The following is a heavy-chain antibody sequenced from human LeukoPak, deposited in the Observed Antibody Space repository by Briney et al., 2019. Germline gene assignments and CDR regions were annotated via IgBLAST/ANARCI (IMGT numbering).Heavy chain of an antibody. D-gene: IGHD6-13*01. Sequence: ASVKVSCKASGYTFTGYYLNWVRQAPGQGLEWMGRINPNSGGTSSGQKFQGRVTMTRDTSISTAYLELSSLTFDDTAVYYCARVDAASLAVHYWGQGTLVTVSS. CDR1: GYTFTGYY. CDR2: INPNSGGT. J-gene: IGHJ4*02. CDR3: ARVDAASLAVHY. V-gene: IGHV1-2*02.